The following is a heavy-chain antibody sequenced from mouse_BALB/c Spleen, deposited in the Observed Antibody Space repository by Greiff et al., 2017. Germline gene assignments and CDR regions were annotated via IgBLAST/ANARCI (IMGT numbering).Heavy chain of an antibody. J-gene: IGHJ2*01. CDR3: ARHYYGNYMVFDY. V-gene: IGHV5-17*02. D-gene: IGHD2-1*01. CDR2: ISSGSSTI. CDR1: GFTFSSFG. Sequence: DVKLVESGGGLVQPGGSRKLSCAASGFTFSSFGMHWVRQAPEKGLEWVAYISSGSSTIYYADTVKGRFTISRDNPKNTLFLQMTSLRSEDTAMYYCARHYYGNYMVFDYWGQGTTLTVSS.